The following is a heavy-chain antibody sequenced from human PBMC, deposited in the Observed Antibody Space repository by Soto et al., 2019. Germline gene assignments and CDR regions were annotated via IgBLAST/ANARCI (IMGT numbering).Heavy chain of an antibody. CDR1: GFTFSSYW. CDR2: ISYDGSNK. D-gene: IGHD5-12*01. CDR3: AKAMTFYGYNPLFDY. Sequence: GGSLRLSCAASGFTFSSYWMSWVRQAPGKGLEWVAVISYDGSNKYYADSVKGRFTISRDNSKNTLYLQMNSLRAEDTAVYYCAKAMTFYGYNPLFDYWGQGTLVTVSS. V-gene: IGHV3-30*18. J-gene: IGHJ4*02.